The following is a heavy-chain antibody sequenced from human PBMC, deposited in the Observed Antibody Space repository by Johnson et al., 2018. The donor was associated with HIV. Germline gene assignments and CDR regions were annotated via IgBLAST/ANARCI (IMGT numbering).Heavy chain of an antibody. CDR1: GFTFSNYL. CDR3: ARTRHYYEAFDI. CDR2: ISYDGSNK. J-gene: IGHJ3*02. V-gene: IGHV3-30*04. Sequence: QVQLVESGGGVVQPGRSLRLSCAASGFTFSNYLMHWVRQAPGKGLEWVAVISYDGSNKYYADSVKGRFTISRDNSKNTLYLQMNSLRAEDTAVYYCARTRHYYEAFDIWGQGTMVTVSS. D-gene: IGHD3-10*01.